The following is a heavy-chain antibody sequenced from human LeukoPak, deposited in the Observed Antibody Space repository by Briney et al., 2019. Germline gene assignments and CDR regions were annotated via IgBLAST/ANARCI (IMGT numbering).Heavy chain of an antibody. V-gene: IGHV3-74*01. CDR3: AHTVWSGNYFDY. CDR1: GFTFSTSW. CDR2: INSDGRST. J-gene: IGHJ4*02. D-gene: IGHD3-3*01. Sequence: GGSLRLSCAASGFTFSTSWMHWVRQVPGKGLVWVSRINSDGRSTDYADYVKGRFTISRDNTKNTLYLQMNSLRVEDTAMYYCAHTVWSGNYFDYWGQGTLVTVSS.